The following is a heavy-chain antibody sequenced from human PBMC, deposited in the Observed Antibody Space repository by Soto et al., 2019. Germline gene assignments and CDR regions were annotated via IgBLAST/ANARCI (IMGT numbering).Heavy chain of an antibody. CDR3: ARDAMIAASSVSAF. Sequence: PNKGREWGAVISYDGSNKYYADSVKGRFTISRDNSKNTLYLKMNSLRAEDTVLYYYARDAMIAASSVSAFWGQGTSVIV. D-gene: IGHD6-25*01. V-gene: IGHV3-30-3*01. CDR2: ISYDGSNK. J-gene: IGHJ6*02.